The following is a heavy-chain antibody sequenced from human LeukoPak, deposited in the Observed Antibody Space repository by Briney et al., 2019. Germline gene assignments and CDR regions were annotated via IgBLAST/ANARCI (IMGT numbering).Heavy chain of an antibody. D-gene: IGHD6-19*01. CDR1: GFTFSSYG. J-gene: IGHJ4*02. CDR2: IWYDGSNK. CDR3: ASSDSSGWYSGFDY. V-gene: IGHV3-33*01. Sequence: GGSLRLSCAASGFTFSSYGMHWVRRAPGKGLEWVAVIWYDGSNKYYADSVKGRFTISRDNSKNTLYLQMNSLRAEDTAVYYCASSDSSGWYSGFDYWGQGTLVTVSS.